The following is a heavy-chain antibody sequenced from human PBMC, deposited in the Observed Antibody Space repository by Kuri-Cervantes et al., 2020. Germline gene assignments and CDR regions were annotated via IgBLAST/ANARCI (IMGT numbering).Heavy chain of an antibody. V-gene: IGHV4-39*07. D-gene: IGHD5-18*01. J-gene: IGHJ4*02. Sequence: SETLSLTCTVSGGSVSSGSYYWSWIRQPPGKGLEWIGEINHSGSTNYNPSLKSRVTISVDTSKNQFSLKLSSVTAADTAVYYCARGPAGYSYGTYFDYWGQGTLVTVSS. CDR3: ARGPAGYSYGTYFDY. CDR1: GGSVSSGSYY. CDR2: INHSGST.